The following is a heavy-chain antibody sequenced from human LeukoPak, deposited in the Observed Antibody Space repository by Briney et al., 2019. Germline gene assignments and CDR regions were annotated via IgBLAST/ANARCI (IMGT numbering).Heavy chain of an antibody. CDR3: ARVTGYMTEDYFDY. J-gene: IGHJ4*02. CDR2: IYYSGST. CDR1: GYSITSGYY. Sequence: SETLSLTCTVSGYSITSGYYWSWVQQPPGKGLEWIGYIYYSGSTNYNPSLKSRVTISVDTSKNQFSLRLSSVTAADTAVYYCARVTGYMTEDYFDYWGQGTLITVSS. D-gene: IGHD6-13*01. V-gene: IGHV4-61*01.